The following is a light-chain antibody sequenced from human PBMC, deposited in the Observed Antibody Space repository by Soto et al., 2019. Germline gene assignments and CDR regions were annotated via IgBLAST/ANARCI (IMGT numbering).Light chain of an antibody. CDR2: SNT. V-gene: IGLV1-40*01. Sequence: QSVLTQPPSVSGAPGQRVTISCTGSSSNIGAGYDVHWYQHLPGSAPKLLVHSNTNRPSGVPDRFSGSKSVTSASLAITGLQAEDEADYYCQSYDSSLSGPVFGGGTKVTVL. J-gene: IGLJ3*02. CDR1: SSNIGAGYD. CDR3: QSYDSSLSGPV.